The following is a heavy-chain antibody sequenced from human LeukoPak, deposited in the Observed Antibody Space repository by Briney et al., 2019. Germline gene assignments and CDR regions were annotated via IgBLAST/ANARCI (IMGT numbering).Heavy chain of an antibody. CDR2: INHSGST. D-gene: IGHD3-10*01. Sequence: SETLSLTCAVYGLSFSGYYWSWIRQPPGRGLEWIGEINHSGSTNYNPSLKSRVTISVDTSKNQFSLKLSSVTAADTAVYYCARGRRAMVREGNWFDPWGQGTLVTVSS. CDR1: GLSFSGYY. CDR3: ARGRRAMVREGNWFDP. V-gene: IGHV4-34*01. J-gene: IGHJ5*02.